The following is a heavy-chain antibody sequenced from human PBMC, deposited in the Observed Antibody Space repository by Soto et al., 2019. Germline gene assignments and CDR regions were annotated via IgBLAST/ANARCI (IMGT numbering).Heavy chain of an antibody. CDR2: MNPNSGNT. J-gene: IGHJ5*02. Sequence: ASVKVSCKASGYTFTSYDINWVRQATGQGLEWMGWMNPNSGNTGYAQKFQGRVTMTRNTSISTAYMELSSLRSEDTAVYYCARNQLKHQLIKNWFDPWGQGTLVTVSS. CDR3: ARNQLKHQLIKNWFDP. D-gene: IGHD6-13*01. CDR1: GYTFTSYD. V-gene: IGHV1-8*01.